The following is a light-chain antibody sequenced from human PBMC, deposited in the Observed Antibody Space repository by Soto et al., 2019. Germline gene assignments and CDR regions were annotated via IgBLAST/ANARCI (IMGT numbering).Light chain of an antibody. Sequence: EIVITQSPAPPSVSPGERATPPFRASQSVSSNLAWYQQKPGQAPSLLIYGASTRATGTPARFSGSGSGTEFTLTISSLQSEDFAVYYCQQYIRWPLTFGGGTKVDIK. CDR1: QSVSSN. J-gene: IGKJ4*01. CDR3: QQYIRWPLT. V-gene: IGKV3-15*01. CDR2: GAS.